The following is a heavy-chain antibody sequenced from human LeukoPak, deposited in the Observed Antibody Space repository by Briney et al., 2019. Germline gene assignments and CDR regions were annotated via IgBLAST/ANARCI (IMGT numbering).Heavy chain of an antibody. CDR3: ATGNWVVAATHFDY. V-gene: IGHV1-46*01. CDR1: GYTFTSYY. D-gene: IGHD2-15*01. J-gene: IGHJ4*02. Sequence: EASVKVSCKASGYTFTSYYMHWVRQAPGQGLEWMGIINPSGGSTSYAQKFQGRVTMTEDTSTDTAYMELSSLRSEDTAVYYCATGNWVVAATHFDYWGQGTLVTVSS. CDR2: INPSGGST.